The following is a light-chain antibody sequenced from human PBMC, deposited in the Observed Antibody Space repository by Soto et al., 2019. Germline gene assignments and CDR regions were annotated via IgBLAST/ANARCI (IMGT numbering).Light chain of an antibody. J-gene: IGKJ1*01. CDR2: GAS. CDR1: QSVSNN. V-gene: IGKV3-15*01. CDR3: LQYDNWPRT. Sequence: EILMTQSSGNLSVSPGERVILSCRASQSVSNNLAWYQQKPGQAPRLLIYGASTRASGTPVRFSGIGSGTEFILTISSLQSEDFAVYYCLQYDNWPRTFGQGTKVDIK.